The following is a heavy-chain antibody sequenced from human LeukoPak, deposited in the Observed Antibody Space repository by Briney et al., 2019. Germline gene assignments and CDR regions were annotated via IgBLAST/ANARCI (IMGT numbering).Heavy chain of an antibody. CDR3: AGGQGWLLDY. V-gene: IGHV3-7*05. Sequence: GGSLRLSFSASGFTFLSYWMTWVRQAPGKGQEWVANIEQTGSGRYCVDSVRGRFTISRDNAKNSLFLQMNSLRVEDTAVYYCAGGQGWLLDYWGQGTLVTVSS. D-gene: IGHD2-15*01. CDR2: IEQTGSGR. CDR1: GFTFLSYW. J-gene: IGHJ4*02.